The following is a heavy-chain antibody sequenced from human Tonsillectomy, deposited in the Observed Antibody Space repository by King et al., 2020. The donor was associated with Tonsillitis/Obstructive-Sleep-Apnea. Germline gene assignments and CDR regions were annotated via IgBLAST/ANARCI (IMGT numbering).Heavy chain of an antibody. CDR1: GGSISSYY. CDR2: IYYSGST. J-gene: IGHJ4*02. D-gene: IGHD7-27*01. V-gene: IGHV4-59*01. CDR3: ARGAMTGDFDY. Sequence: PLQESGPGLVKPSETLSLTCTVSGGSISSYYWSWIRQPPGKGLEWIGYIYYSGSTNYNPSLKSRVTISVDTSKNQFSLKLSSVTAADTAVYYCARGAMTGDFDYWGQGTLVTVSS.